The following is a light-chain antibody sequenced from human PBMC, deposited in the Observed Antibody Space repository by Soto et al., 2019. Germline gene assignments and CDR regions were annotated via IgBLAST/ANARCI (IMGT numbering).Light chain of an antibody. CDR3: QQYSTYSWT. CDR2: DVS. J-gene: IGKJ1*01. CDR1: QSISSW. V-gene: IGKV1-5*01. Sequence: DIQMTQSPSTLSASVGDRVTITCRASQSISSWLAWYQQKPGKAPKLLIYDVSTLESGGPSRFSGSGSGTEFTLTISSLQPDDFATYYCQQYSTYSWTFGQGTKGDI.